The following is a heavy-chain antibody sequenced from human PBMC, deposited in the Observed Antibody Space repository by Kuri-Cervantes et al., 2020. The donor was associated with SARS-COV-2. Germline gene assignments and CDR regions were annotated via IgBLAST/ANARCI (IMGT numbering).Heavy chain of an antibody. CDR2: INPNSGGT. J-gene: IGHJ3*02. D-gene: IGHD3-22*01. Sequence: ASVNVSCKASGYTFTGDYMPWVPQAPGQGLEWMGWINPNSGGTNYAQKFQGWVTMTRDTSISTVYMELSRLRSDDTAVYYCARSTPLRRLVVISQGGAFDIWGQGTMVTVSS. CDR1: GYTFTGDY. V-gene: IGHV1-2*04. CDR3: ARSTPLRRLVVISQGGAFDI.